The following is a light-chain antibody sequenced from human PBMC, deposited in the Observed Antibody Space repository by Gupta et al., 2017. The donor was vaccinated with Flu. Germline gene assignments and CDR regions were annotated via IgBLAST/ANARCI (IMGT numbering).Light chain of an antibody. CDR1: QSVSSY. CDR3: QQRSNWPRT. CDR2: DAS. J-gene: IGKJ1*01. V-gene: IGKV3-11*01. Sequence: GERATLSCRASQSVSSYLAWYQQKPGQAPRLLIYDASNRATCIPARFSGSGSGTDFTLTISSLEPEDFAVYYCQQRSNWPRTFGQGTKVEIK.